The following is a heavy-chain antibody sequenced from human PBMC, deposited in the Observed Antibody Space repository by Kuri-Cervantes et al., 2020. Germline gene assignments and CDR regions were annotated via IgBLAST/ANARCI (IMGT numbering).Heavy chain of an antibody. CDR2: INHSGDT. D-gene: IGHD6-19*01. CDR3: ARRRIAVAGRGWFDP. Sequence: GSLRLSCTVYGGSFSGHYWSWIRQPPGKGLEWIGEINHSGDTNYIPSLKSRVTISVDTSKNQFSLKLSSVTAADTAVYYCARRRIAVAGRGWFDPWGQGTLVTVSS. CDR1: GGSFSGHY. J-gene: IGHJ5*02. V-gene: IGHV4-34*01.